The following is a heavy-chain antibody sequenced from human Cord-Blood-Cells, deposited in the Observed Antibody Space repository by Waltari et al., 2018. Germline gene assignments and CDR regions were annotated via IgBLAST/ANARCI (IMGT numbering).Heavy chain of an antibody. CDR2: INHSGST. J-gene: IGHJ4*02. Sequence: QVQLQQWGAGLLKPSETLSLTCAVYGGSFSGYYWSWIRQPPGKGLEWIGEINHSGSTNYNPSLMSRVTISVDTAKNQFSLKLSSVTAADTAVYYCARGLHGIAARPEGYYFDYWGQGTLVTVSS. CDR1: GGSFSGYY. V-gene: IGHV4-34*01. D-gene: IGHD6-6*01. CDR3: ARGLHGIAARPEGYYFDY.